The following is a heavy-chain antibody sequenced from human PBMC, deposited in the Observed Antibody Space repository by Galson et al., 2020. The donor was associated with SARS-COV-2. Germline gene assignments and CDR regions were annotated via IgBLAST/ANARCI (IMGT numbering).Heavy chain of an antibody. CDR3: ARQGRFGELTAD. D-gene: IGHD3-10*01. V-gene: IGHV4-39*01. Sequence: SETLTLTCTVPGGSISSSRYYWGWIRQPPGKGLEWIGSIYYSGSTYYNPSLKSPATISVDTSKNQFSLKLSSVTAAYTAVSYCARQGRFGELTADWGQGTLVTVSS. CDR2: IYYSGST. CDR1: GGSISSSRYY. J-gene: IGHJ4*02.